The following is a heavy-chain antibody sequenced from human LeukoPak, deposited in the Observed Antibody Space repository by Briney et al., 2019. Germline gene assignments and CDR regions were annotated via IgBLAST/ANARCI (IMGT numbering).Heavy chain of an antibody. D-gene: IGHD6-13*01. CDR3: AKAPGSYSSSWWIFDY. Sequence: GGSLRLSCAASGFTCSSYAMSWVRQAPGKGLEWVSAISGSGGSTYYADSVKGRFTISRDNSKNTLYLQMNSLRAEDTAVYYCAKAPGSYSSSWWIFDYWGQGTLVTVSS. CDR1: GFTCSSYA. V-gene: IGHV3-23*01. J-gene: IGHJ4*02. CDR2: ISGSGGST.